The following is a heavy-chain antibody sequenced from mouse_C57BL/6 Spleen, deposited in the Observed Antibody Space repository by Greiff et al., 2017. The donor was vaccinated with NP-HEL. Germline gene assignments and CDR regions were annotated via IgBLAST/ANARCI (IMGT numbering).Heavy chain of an antibody. CDR3: ARLRTDYAMDY. CDR2: ISNLAYSI. J-gene: IGHJ4*01. CDR1: GFTFSDYG. D-gene: IGHD3-3*01. V-gene: IGHV5-15*01. Sequence: EVMLVESGGGLVQPGGSLKLSCAASGFTFSDYGMAWVRQAPRKGPEWVAFISNLAYSIYYADTVTGRFTISRENAKNTLYLEMSSLRSEDTAMYYCARLRTDYAMDYWGQGTSVTVSS.